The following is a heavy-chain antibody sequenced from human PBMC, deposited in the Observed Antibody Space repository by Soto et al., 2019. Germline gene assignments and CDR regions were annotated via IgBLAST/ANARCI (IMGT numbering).Heavy chain of an antibody. Sequence: PSQTLALPCGISGDSVSSNSSACNCIRQSPSRGLEWLGRTYYRSKWYNDYAVSVKSRITINPDTSKNQFSLQLNSVTPEDTAVYYCARGGYDFWSGYYRFDYWGQGTLVTVSS. D-gene: IGHD3-3*01. J-gene: IGHJ4*02. CDR2: TYYRSKWYN. CDR1: GDSVSSNSSA. V-gene: IGHV6-1*01. CDR3: ARGGYDFWSGYYRFDY.